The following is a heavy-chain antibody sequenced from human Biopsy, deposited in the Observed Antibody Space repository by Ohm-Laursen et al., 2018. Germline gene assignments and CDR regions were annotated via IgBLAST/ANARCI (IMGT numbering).Heavy chain of an antibody. J-gene: IGHJ2*01. D-gene: IGHD3-22*01. V-gene: IGHV4-59*01. CDR3: ARDRGYYSDRTVPGYFDL. CDR2: VYYTGST. CDR1: ADAISSYY. Sequence: SDTLSLTCTVSADAISSYYWSWIRQPPGKGLQWIGYVYYTGSTDYNPSLQSRVTISVDTSKNPFSLRLRSVTPADTAIYYCARDRGYYSDRTVPGYFDLWGRGTLVTVSS.